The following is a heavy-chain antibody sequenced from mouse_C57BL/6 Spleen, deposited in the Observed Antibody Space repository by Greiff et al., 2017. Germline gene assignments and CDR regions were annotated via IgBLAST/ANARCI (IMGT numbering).Heavy chain of an antibody. Sequence: QVQLQQSGAELVKPGASVKISCKASGYAFSSYWMNWVKQRPGKGLEWIGQIYPGDGDTNYNGKFKGKATLTADKSSSTAYMQLSSLTSEDSAVYFCARSVDYGSSLDYWGQGTTRTVSS. V-gene: IGHV1-80*01. CDR3: ARSVDYGSSLDY. D-gene: IGHD1-1*01. CDR2: IYPGDGDT. J-gene: IGHJ2*01. CDR1: GYAFSSYW.